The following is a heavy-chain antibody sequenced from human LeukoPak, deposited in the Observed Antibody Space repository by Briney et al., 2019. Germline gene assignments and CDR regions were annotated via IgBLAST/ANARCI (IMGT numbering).Heavy chain of an antibody. D-gene: IGHD3-10*01. Sequence: GGSLRLSCAASEFTFSSHAMIWVRQAPGKGLEWVSSITSTSSDIFYTDSVKGRFTISRDNAKSSLYLQMNSLRAEDTAVYYCARHGSYCFDSWGQGTLVTVSS. V-gene: IGHV3-21*01. CDR1: EFTFSSHA. J-gene: IGHJ4*02. CDR2: ITSTSSDI. CDR3: ARHGSYCFDS.